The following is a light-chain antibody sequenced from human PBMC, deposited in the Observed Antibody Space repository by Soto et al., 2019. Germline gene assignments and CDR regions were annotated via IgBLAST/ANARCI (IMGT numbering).Light chain of an antibody. Sequence: ILFPQLHASPSLSPGGRATLFCMASQSVDSYLVWYQQKPGQAPRLLIFGASNRATGIPARFSGSGSGTDFTLTINSLEPDDFAVYYCQQRDSWPITFGQGTRLEIK. V-gene: IGKV3-11*01. CDR3: QQRDSWPIT. CDR2: GAS. J-gene: IGKJ5*01. CDR1: QSVDSY.